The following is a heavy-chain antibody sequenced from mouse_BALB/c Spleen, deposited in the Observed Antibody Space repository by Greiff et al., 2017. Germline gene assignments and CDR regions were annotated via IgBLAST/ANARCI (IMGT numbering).Heavy chain of an antibody. CDR2: INPYNDGT. D-gene: IGHD1-1*01. Sequence: EVQLQQSGPELVKPGASVKMSCKASGYTFTSYVMHWVKQKPGQGLEWIGYINPYNDGTKYNEKFKGKATLTSDKSSSTAYMELSSLTSEDSAVYYCARGGVYYGSSYGFAYWGQGTLVTVSA. J-gene: IGHJ3*01. CDR3: ARGGVYYGSSYGFAY. V-gene: IGHV1-14*01. CDR1: GYTFTSYV.